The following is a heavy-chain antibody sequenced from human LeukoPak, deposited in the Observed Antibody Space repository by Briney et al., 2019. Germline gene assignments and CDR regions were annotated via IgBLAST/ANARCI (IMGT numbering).Heavy chain of an antibody. CDR2: ISSSSSTI. V-gene: IGHV3-48*01. D-gene: IGHD3-10*01. CDR3: ARDVLIRGGPGSRAV. CDR1: GFTFSSYS. J-gene: IGHJ6*02. Sequence: GGSLRLSCAASGFTFSSYSMNWVRQAPGKGLEWVSYISSSSSTIYYADSVKGRFTISRDNAKNSLYLQMNSLRAEDTAVYFCARDVLIRGGPGSRAVWGQGPPAPV.